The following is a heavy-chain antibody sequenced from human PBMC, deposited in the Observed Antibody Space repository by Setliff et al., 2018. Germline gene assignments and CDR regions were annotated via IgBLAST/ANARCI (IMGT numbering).Heavy chain of an antibody. J-gene: IGHJ3*02. D-gene: IGHD6-19*01. V-gene: IGHV4-34*01. CDR2: SNHGGNT. CDR1: GESFSNNY. Sequence: SETLSLTCSVYGESFSNNYWSWIRQTPGKGLEWIGESNHGGNTYYKPSLKGRVTITVDTYRGQFSLRLRSVTAADTAVYYCARDVQHYSGGWYPAFDIWGQGTMVTVSS. CDR3: ARDVQHYSGGWYPAFDI.